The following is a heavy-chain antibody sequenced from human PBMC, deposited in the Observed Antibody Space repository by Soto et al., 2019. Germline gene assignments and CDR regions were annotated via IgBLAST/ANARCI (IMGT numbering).Heavy chain of an antibody. CDR1: GFAFGSSG. CDR2: ILHDGSFQ. Sequence: QVQLVESGGGVVQPGRSLRLSCAASGFAFGSSGMHWVRKGPGKGLEWVAVILHDGSFQYYADSVKGRSTISRDNSKNTLFLEVNNLREDDTALYYCVKDSCGGTCYLDSWGQGTLVTVAS. D-gene: IGHD2-15*01. CDR3: VKDSCGGTCYLDS. V-gene: IGHV3-30*18. J-gene: IGHJ4*02.